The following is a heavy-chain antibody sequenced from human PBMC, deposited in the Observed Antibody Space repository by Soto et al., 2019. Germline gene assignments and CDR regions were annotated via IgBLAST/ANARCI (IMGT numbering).Heavy chain of an antibody. CDR1: GDTFNFHS. V-gene: IGHV1-69*04. CDR2: VNPILSMS. CDR3: ATSYGSGYRAFDY. J-gene: IGHJ4*02. D-gene: IGHD3-10*01. Sequence: QVQLVQSGAEVKRPGSSVKVSCKASGDTFNFHSINWVRQDPGLGLEWMGRVNPILSMSNFAQRFQGRVTMTADKSTSTAYMELSGLRSEDTAIYYCATSYGSGYRAFDYWGQGALVTVSS.